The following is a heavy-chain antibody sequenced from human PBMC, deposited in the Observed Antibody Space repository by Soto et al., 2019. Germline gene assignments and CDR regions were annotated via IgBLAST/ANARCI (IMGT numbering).Heavy chain of an antibody. J-gene: IGHJ3*02. D-gene: IGHD2-2*01. Sequence: ASVKVSSKVSAYTLTELAMHWVRQALVKGLKGMGGFDPEDGETIYAQKFQGRVTMTEDTSTDTAYMELSSLRSEDTAVYYCETGRNIVVVPGHRPGVSIDAFDIWGKGTMVT. CDR1: AYTLTELA. CDR3: ETGRNIVVVPGHRPGVSIDAFDI. V-gene: IGHV1-24*01. CDR2: FDPEDGET.